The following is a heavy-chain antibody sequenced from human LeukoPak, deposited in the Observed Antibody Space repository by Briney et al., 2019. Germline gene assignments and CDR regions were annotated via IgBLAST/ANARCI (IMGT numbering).Heavy chain of an antibody. V-gene: IGHV3-21*01. CDR3: ARDLLRYSSGWYV. Sequence: GGSLRLSCAASGFTFSSYSMNWVRQAPGKGLEWVSSISSSSSYIYYADSVKGRFTISRDNAKNSLYLQMNSLRAEDTAVYYCARDLLRYSSGWYVWGQGTMVTVSS. CDR1: GFTFSSYS. D-gene: IGHD6-19*01. CDR2: ISSSSSYI. J-gene: IGHJ3*01.